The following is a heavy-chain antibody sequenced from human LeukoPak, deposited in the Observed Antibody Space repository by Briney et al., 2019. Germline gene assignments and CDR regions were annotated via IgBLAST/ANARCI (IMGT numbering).Heavy chain of an antibody. CDR1: GGSISSGDYY. D-gene: IGHD6-19*01. V-gene: IGHV4-30-4*01. CDR2: IYYSGST. Sequence: SETLSLTRTVSGGSISSGDYYWSWIRQPPGKGLEWIGYIYYSGSTYYNPSLKSRVTISVDTSKNQFSLKLSSVTAADTAVYYCARGRYSSGWFFDYWGQGTLVTVSS. CDR3: ARGRYSSGWFFDY. J-gene: IGHJ4*02.